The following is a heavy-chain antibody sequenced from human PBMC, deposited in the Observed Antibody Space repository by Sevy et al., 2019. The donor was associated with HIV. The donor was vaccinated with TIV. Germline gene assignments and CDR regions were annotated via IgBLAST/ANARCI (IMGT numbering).Heavy chain of an antibody. Sequence: GETLKISCKGSGYSFTSYWIGWVRQMPGKGLEWMGIIYPGDSDTRYSPSFQGQVTISADKSISTAYLQWSSLKASDTAMYYCARVRAGHGSGSYPEEYFDYWGQGTLVTVSS. J-gene: IGHJ4*02. CDR1: GYSFTSYW. CDR2: IYPGDSDT. D-gene: IGHD3-10*01. V-gene: IGHV5-51*01. CDR3: ARVRAGHGSGSYPEEYFDY.